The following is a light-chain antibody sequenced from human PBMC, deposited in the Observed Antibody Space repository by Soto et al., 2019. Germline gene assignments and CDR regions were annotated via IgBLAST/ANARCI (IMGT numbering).Light chain of an antibody. Sequence: EIVLTQSPATLSLSPGERATLSCRASQSVSSYLAWYQQKPGQAPRLLMYDASNRATGIPARFSGSGSGTDFTLTISSLEPEDFAVYYCQQRSKWPLTFGGGTKV. CDR1: QSVSSY. CDR3: QQRSKWPLT. V-gene: IGKV3-11*01. J-gene: IGKJ4*01. CDR2: DAS.